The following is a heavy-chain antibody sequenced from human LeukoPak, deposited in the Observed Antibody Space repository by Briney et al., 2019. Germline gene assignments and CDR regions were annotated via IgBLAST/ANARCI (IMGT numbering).Heavy chain of an antibody. CDR3: ARGGSVFVRDWFAP. CDR2: INPNSGDT. D-gene: IGHD3-10*01. Sequence: ASVKVSCKASGYTFTGCYMHWVRQAPGQGLEWMGCINPNSGDTKYAQKFQGRVTLTRDTSMNTAYMDVSRLRSDDTAIYYCARGGSVFVRDWFAPWGQGTLLTVSS. V-gene: IGHV1-2*02. J-gene: IGHJ5*02. CDR1: GYTFTGCY.